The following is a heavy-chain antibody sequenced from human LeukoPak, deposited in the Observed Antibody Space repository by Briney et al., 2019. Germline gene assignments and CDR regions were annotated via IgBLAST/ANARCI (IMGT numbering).Heavy chain of an antibody. J-gene: IGHJ4*02. V-gene: IGHV4-59*01. D-gene: IGHD1-26*01. CDR1: GGSISSYY. CDR2: IYYSGST. Sequence: PSETLSLTCTVSGGSISSYYWSWIRQPPGKGLEWIGYIYYSGSTNYNPSLKSRVTISVDTSKNQFSLKLSSVTAADTAVYYCARLLGARHVDYWGQGTLVTVSS. CDR3: ARLLGARHVDY.